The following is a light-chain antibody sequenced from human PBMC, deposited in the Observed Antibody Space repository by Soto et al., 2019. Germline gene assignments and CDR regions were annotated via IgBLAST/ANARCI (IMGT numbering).Light chain of an antibody. Sequence: QSSLTPPAPLSGSPGQSNTISCPGTSSDVGGYNYVSWYQQHPGKAPKLMIYDVSNRPSGVSNRFSGSKSGNTASLTISGLQAEDEADYYCSPYTSSSTLYVFGTGTKVTVL. CDR3: SPYTSSSTLYV. V-gene: IGLV2-14*01. CDR2: DVS. CDR1: SSDVGGYNY. J-gene: IGLJ1*01.